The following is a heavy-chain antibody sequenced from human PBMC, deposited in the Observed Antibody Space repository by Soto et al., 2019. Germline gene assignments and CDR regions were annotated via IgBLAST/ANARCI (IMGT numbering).Heavy chain of an antibody. CDR3: AREWGYYSDF. J-gene: IGHJ4*02. V-gene: IGHV4-59*01. Sequence: SETLALTCTVSGGSIINYYWSWIRQPPGKGLEWIGYIYYSGTTSYNPSLRSRVTISVDTSKNQFSLKLSSVTAADTAVYYCAREWGYYSDFWGQGTLVTVSS. D-gene: IGHD3-16*01. CDR1: GGSIINYY. CDR2: IYYSGTT.